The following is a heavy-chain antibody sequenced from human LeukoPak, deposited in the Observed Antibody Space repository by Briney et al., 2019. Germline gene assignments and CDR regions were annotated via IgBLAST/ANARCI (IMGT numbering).Heavy chain of an antibody. D-gene: IGHD2-2*02. CDR2: MNPNSGNT. CDR1: GYTFTSYD. Sequence: GGSVKVSCKASGYTFTSYDINWVRQATGQGLEWMGWMNPNSGNTGYAQKSQGRVTMTRNTSISTAYMELSSLRSEDTAVYYCAREGYCSSTSCYTWFDPWGQGTLVTVSS. J-gene: IGHJ5*02. V-gene: IGHV1-8*01. CDR3: AREGYCSSTSCYTWFDP.